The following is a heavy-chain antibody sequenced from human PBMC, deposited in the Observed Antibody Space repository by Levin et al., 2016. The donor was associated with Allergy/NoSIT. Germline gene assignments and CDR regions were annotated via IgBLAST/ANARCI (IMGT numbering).Heavy chain of an antibody. CDR3: ARHLYYDILTGYPYYFDY. J-gene: IGHJ4*02. CDR1: GGSISSYY. Sequence: SETLSLTCTVSGGSISSYYWSWIRQPPGKGLEWIGYIYYSGSTNYNPSLKSRVTISVDTSKNQFSLKLSSVTAADTAVYYCARHLYYDILTGYPYYFDYWGQGTLVTVSS. CDR2: IYYSGST. D-gene: IGHD3-9*01. V-gene: IGHV4-59*08.